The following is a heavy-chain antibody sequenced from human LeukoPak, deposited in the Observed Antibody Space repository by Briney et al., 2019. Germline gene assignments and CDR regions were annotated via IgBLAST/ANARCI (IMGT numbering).Heavy chain of an antibody. D-gene: IGHD5-24*01. CDR3: AKGYRKGRWLPLDY. Sequence: GGSLRLSCAASGFTFDDYAMHWVRQAPGKGLEWISSISWNSGSIGYADSVKGRFTISRDNAKNSLYVQMNSLRTEDTALYYCAKGYRKGRWLPLDYWGQGTLVTVSS. CDR2: ISWNSGSI. CDR1: GFTFDDYA. V-gene: IGHV3-9*01. J-gene: IGHJ4*02.